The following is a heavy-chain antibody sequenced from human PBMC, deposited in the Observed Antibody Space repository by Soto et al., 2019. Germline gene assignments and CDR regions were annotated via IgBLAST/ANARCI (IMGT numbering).Heavy chain of an antibody. V-gene: IGHV3-23*01. CDR1: GFSFSSYA. CDR2: ISATDVAT. Sequence: EVQLLESGGGLVQPGGSLRLSCAASGFSFSSYAMGWVRQAPGKGLEWVSIISATDVATYYADSVKGYFIIARDDSRRTLFLQMNSLRAEDTAVYHCVKDVYSGSSGQFDLWGQGTLVTVSS. J-gene: IGHJ5*02. D-gene: IGHD1-26*01. CDR3: VKDVYSGSSGQFDL.